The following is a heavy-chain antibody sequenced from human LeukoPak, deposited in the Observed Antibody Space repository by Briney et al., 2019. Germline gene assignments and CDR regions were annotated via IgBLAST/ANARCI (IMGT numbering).Heavy chain of an antibody. D-gene: IGHD3-16*01. CDR1: GYNFSSYY. V-gene: IGHV1-46*01. CDR3: ARDATRGIGGSYDLDF. CDR2: LNPSRGTT. Sequence: ASVKLSCKASGYNFSSYYIQWVRQDPGQGLEWMGLLNPSRGTTAYAPKFQGRVTMTRDTSSNTVYMELRGLRSDDTAIYHCARDATRGIGGSYDLDFWGQGSLVTVSS. J-gene: IGHJ4*02.